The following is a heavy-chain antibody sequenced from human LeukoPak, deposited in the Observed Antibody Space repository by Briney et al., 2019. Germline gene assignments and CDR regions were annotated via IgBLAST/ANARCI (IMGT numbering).Heavy chain of an antibody. CDR1: GGSFSGYY. CDR3: ARGSLITIFGVVTPPHYYFDY. J-gene: IGHJ4*02. V-gene: IGHV4-34*01. CDR2: INHSGST. D-gene: IGHD3-3*01. Sequence: SETLSLTCAXYGGSFSGYYWSWIRQPPGKGLEWIGEINHSGSTNYNPSLKSRVTISVDTSKNQFSLKLSSVTAADTAVYYCARGSLITIFGVVTPPHYYFDYWGQGTLVTVSS.